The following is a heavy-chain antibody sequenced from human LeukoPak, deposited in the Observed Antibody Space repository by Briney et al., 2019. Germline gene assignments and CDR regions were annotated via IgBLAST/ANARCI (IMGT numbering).Heavy chain of an antibody. V-gene: IGHV4-4*07. CDR2: IYTSGST. J-gene: IGHJ6*03. Sequence: SSETLSLTCTVSGGSISSYYWSWIRQPAGKGLEWIGRIYTSGSTNYNPSLKSRVTISVDKSKNQFSLKLSSVTAADTAVYYCARECVAAAGTLDYYYYMDVWGKGTTVTVSS. D-gene: IGHD6-13*01. CDR3: ARECVAAAGTLDYYYYMDV. CDR1: GGSISSYY.